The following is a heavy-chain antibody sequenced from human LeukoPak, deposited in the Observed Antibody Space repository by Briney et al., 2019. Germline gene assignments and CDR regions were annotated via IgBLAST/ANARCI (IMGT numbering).Heavy chain of an antibody. V-gene: IGHV4-59*01. CDR2: IYYSGST. Sequence: SETLSLTCTVSGGSISSYYWSWIRQPPGKGLEWIGYIYYSGSTNYNPSLKSRVTISVDTSKNQFSLRLSSVTAADTAVYYCAGGTVTTDYWGQGTLVTVS. CDR3: AGGTVTTDY. CDR1: GGSISSYY. D-gene: IGHD4-11*01. J-gene: IGHJ4*02.